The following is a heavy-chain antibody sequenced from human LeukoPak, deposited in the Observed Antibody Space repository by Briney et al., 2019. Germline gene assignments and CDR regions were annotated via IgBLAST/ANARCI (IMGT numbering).Heavy chain of an antibody. CDR2: ICYSGST. D-gene: IGHD3-10*01. V-gene: IGHV4-59*01. CDR1: GGSISSYY. J-gene: IGHJ5*02. Sequence: SETLSLTCTVSGGSISSYYWSWIRQPPGKGLEWIGYICYSGSTNYNPSLKSRVTISVDTSKNQFSLKLSSVTAADTAVYYCARGSVYYYGPNWFDPWGQGTLVTVSS. CDR3: ARGSVYYYGPNWFDP.